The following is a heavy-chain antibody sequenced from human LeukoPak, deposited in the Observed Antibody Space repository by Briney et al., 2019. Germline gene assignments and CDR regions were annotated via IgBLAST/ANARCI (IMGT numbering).Heavy chain of an antibody. Sequence: GSLRLFCAASGFTFSSYLMSWVRQAPGKGLGWVANIKQDGSEKYYVDSVKGRFTISRDNAKNSLYLQMNSLRAEDTAVYYCARDSWFGELSSFDYWGQGTLVTVSS. D-gene: IGHD3-10*01. CDR2: IKQDGSEK. V-gene: IGHV3-7*01. CDR3: ARDSWFGELSSFDY. CDR1: GFTFSSYL. J-gene: IGHJ4*02.